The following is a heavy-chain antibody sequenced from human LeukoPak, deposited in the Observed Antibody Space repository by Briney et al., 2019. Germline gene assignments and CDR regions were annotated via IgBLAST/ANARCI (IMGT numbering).Heavy chain of an antibody. D-gene: IGHD3-3*01. CDR1: GFSLSTSGVG. J-gene: IGHJ4*02. Sequence: SGPTLVHPPQTLALTCTFSGFSLSTSGVGVGWIRQPPGKALEWLALIYWNDDKRYNPSLKSRLTITKDTSKNQVVLTMTNMDPVDTATYYCAHSRPPYYDFWSGLGGYFDYWGQGTLVTVSS. CDR3: AHSRPPYYDFWSGLGGYFDY. CDR2: IYWNDDK. V-gene: IGHV2-5*01.